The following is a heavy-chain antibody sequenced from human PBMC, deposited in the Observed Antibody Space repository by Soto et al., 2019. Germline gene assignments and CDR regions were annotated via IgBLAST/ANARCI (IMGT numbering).Heavy chain of an antibody. Sequence: EVQLVESGGGLVKPGGSLRLSCAASGFTFSNAWMNWVRQAPGKGLEWVGRIKSKTDGGTTDYAAPVKGRFTISRDDSKNTLYLQMNSLKTEDTAVYYCTTDKTVVVPADRVVTAVHWGQGTLVTVSS. CDR2: IKSKTDGGTT. J-gene: IGHJ4*02. CDR1: GFTFSNAW. D-gene: IGHD2-2*01. CDR3: TTDKTVVVPADRVVTAVH. V-gene: IGHV3-15*07.